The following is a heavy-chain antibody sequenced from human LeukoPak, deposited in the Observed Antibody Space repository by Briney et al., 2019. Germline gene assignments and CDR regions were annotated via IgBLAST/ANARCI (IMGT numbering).Heavy chain of an antibody. CDR3: ARARYFYSYFDP. CDR1: GFTFINYY. J-gene: IGHJ5*02. V-gene: IGHV1-46*01. D-gene: IGHD2-15*01. CDR2: INLSGGST. Sequence: GASVKVSCKASGFTFINYYMHWVRQAPGQGLEWLGIINLSGGSTHYPQKFQGRVTMTTDSSTSTAYMELRSLRSDDTAVYYCARARYFYSYFDPWGQGTLVTVSS.